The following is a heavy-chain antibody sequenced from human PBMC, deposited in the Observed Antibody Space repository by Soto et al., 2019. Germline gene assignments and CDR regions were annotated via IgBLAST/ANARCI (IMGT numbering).Heavy chain of an antibody. D-gene: IGHD3-22*01. V-gene: IGHV3-30*18. CDR1: GCPFSSYG. J-gene: IGHJ6*02. CDR3: AKGMTMIVVVIVYGMDV. Sequence: PGGSLRLSCAASGCPFSSYGMHWVRQAPGKGLEWVAVISYDGSNKYYADSVKGRFTISRDNSKNTLYLQMNSLRAEDTAVYYCAKGMTMIVVVIVYGMDVWGQGTTVTVSS. CDR2: ISYDGSNK.